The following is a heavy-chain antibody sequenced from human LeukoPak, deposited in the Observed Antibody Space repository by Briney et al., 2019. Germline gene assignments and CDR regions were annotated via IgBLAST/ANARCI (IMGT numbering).Heavy chain of an antibody. J-gene: IGHJ3*02. CDR3: ARSYGGYDAFDI. CDR1: GFTFSSYW. CDR2: IKQDGSEK. Sequence: GGSLRLCCAASGFTFSSYWMSWVRQAPGQGLGWVANIKQDGSEKYYVDSVKGRFTISRDNAKNSLYLQMNSLRAEDTAVYYCARSYGGYDAFDIWGQGTMVTVSS. V-gene: IGHV3-7*01. D-gene: IGHD4/OR15-4a*01.